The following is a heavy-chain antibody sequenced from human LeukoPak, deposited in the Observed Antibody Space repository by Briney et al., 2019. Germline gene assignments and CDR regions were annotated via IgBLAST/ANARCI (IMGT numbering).Heavy chain of an antibody. V-gene: IGHV1-69*05. CDR1: GGTFSSYA. CDR2: IIPIFGTA. Sequence: SVKVSCKASGGTFSSYAISWVRQAPGQGLEWMGGIIPIFGTANYAQKFQGRVTITTDESTSTAYMELSSLRSEDTAVYYCARPRERGYSYGYIYWGQGALVTVSS. D-gene: IGHD5-18*01. CDR3: ARPRERGYSYGYIY. J-gene: IGHJ4*02.